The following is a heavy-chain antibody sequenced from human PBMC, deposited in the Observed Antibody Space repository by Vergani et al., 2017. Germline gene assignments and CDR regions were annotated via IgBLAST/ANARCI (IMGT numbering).Heavy chain of an antibody. J-gene: IGHJ4*02. CDR2: IIPILGIA. Sequence: QVQLVQSGAEVKKPGASVKVSCKASGYTFTSYAMHWVRQAPGQRLEWMGRIIPILGIANYAQKFQGRVTITADKSTSTAYMELSSMRSDDTAVYYCARARPTRKSSSWSYFDYWGQGTLVTVSS. V-gene: IGHV1-69*04. CDR1: GYTFTSYA. D-gene: IGHD6-13*01. CDR3: ARARPTRKSSSWSYFDY.